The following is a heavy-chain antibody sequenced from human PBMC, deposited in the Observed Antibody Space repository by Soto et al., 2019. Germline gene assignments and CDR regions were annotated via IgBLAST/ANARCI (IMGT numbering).Heavy chain of an antibody. CDR1: EFTFSTYN. CDR2: ISFSSSTI. CDR3: ARGVGNFEY. D-gene: IGHD1-26*01. V-gene: IGHV3-48*01. J-gene: IGHJ4*02. Sequence: GGSLRLSCAASEFTFSTYNMNWVRQAPGKGLEWVSYISFSSSTIYYADSVKGRFTISRDNAKNSLYLQMNSLRAEDTAVYYCARGVGNFEYWGQGTLVTVSS.